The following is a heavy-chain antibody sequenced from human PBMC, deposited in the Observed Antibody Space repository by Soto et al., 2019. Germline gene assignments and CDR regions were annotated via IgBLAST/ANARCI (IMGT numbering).Heavy chain of an antibody. V-gene: IGHV1-46*03. Sequence: ASVKVSCKASGYTFTSYYMHWVRQAPGQGLEWMGIINPSGGSTSYAQKFQGRVTMTRDTSTSTVYMELSSLRSEDTAVYYCARDPKVTTVTTSGWFDPWGQGTLVTVSS. CDR1: GYTFTSYY. J-gene: IGHJ5*02. CDR3: ARDPKVTTVTTSGWFDP. CDR2: INPSGGST. D-gene: IGHD4-17*01.